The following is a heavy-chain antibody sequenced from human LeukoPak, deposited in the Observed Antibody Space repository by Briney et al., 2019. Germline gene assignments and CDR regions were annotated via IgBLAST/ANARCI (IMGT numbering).Heavy chain of an antibody. V-gene: IGHV1-24*01. D-gene: IGHD1-26*01. Sequence: GASVKVSCKDSGYTFTSYGISWVRQAPGKGLEWMGGFDPEDGETIYAQKFQGRVTMTEDTSTDTACMELSSLRSEDTAVYYCATLVGTSSTGDYYYYMDVWGKGTTVTVSS. CDR2: FDPEDGET. CDR3: ATLVGTSSTGDYYYYMDV. CDR1: GYTFTSYG. J-gene: IGHJ6*03.